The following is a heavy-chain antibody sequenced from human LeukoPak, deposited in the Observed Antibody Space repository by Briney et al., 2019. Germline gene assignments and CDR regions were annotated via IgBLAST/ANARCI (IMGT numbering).Heavy chain of an antibody. CDR1: GFTFDDYA. J-gene: IGHJ4*02. CDR3: ARGRATVDY. CDR2: ISWNSGSI. V-gene: IGHV3-9*01. D-gene: IGHD1-26*01. Sequence: PGGSLRLSCAASGFTFDDYAMHWVRQAPGKGLEWVSGISWNSGSIGYAGSVRGRFTISRDNSKNTLYLQMNSLRAEDTAVYYCARGRATVDYWGQGTLVTVSS.